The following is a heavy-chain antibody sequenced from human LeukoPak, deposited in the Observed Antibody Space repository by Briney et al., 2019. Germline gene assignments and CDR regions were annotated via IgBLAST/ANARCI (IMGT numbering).Heavy chain of an antibody. J-gene: IGHJ4*02. D-gene: IGHD2-21*01. Sequence: SCKASGYTFTGYYMHWVRQAPGKGLEWVAVIWYDGSNKYYADSVKGRFTISRDNSKNTLYLQMNSLRAEDTAVYYCAREEVVIAAGDYWGQGTLVTVSS. CDR2: IWYDGSNK. CDR1: GYTFTGYY. V-gene: IGHV3-33*01. CDR3: AREEVVIAAGDY.